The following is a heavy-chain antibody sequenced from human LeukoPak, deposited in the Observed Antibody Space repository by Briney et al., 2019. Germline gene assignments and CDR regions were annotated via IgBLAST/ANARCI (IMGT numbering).Heavy chain of an antibody. V-gene: IGHV1-18*04. CDR1: GYTFTGYY. Sequence: ASVKVSCKASGYTFTGYYMHWVRQAPGQGLEWMGWISAYNGNTNYAQKLQGRVTMTTDTSTSTAYMELRSLRSDDTAVYYCARDRWLQSDYWGQGTLVTVSS. CDR3: ARDRWLQSDY. D-gene: IGHD5-24*01. J-gene: IGHJ4*02. CDR2: ISAYNGNT.